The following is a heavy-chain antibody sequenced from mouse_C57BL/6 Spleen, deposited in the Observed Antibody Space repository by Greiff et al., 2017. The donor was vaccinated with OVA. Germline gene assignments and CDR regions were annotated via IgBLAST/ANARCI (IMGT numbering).Heavy chain of an antibody. J-gene: IGHJ2*01. CDR3: ARDSNSLFAY. CDR1: GFTFSDYG. CDR2: ISSGSSTI. V-gene: IGHV5-17*01. D-gene: IGHD2-5*01. Sequence: EVKLVESGGGLVKPGGSLKLSCAASGFTFSDYGMHWVRQAPEKGLEWVAYISSGSSTIYYADTVKGRFTISRDNAKNTLFLQMTSLRSEDTAMYYCARDSNSLFAYWGQGTTLTVSS.